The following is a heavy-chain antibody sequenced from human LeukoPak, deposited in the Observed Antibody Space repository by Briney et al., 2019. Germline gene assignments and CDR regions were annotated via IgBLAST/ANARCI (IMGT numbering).Heavy chain of an antibody. CDR1: GYSISSNYY. CDR3: ARDSHDYYYYHMDV. CDR2: IYHSGYT. V-gene: IGHV4-38-2*02. Sequence: SETLSLTCTFAGYSISSNYYWGWIRQPPGKGLEWIGSIYHSGYTYYNPSLKSRVTISVDTSKNQFSLKLSSVTAADTAVYYRARDSHDYYYYHMDVWGKGTTATVSS. J-gene: IGHJ6*03.